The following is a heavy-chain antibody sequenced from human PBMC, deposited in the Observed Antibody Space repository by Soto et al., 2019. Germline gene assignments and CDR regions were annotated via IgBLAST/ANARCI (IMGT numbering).Heavy chain of an antibody. CDR1: GGSFSGYY. V-gene: IGHV4-34*01. CDR2: INHSGST. Sequence: SETLSLTCAVYGGSFSGYYWSWIRQAPGKGLEWIGEINHSGSTNYNPSLKSRVTISVDTSKNQFSLKLSSVTAADTAVYYCARQTSLWFGELFRTYNWFDPWGQGTLVTVSS. CDR3: ARQTSLWFGELFRTYNWFDP. D-gene: IGHD3-10*01. J-gene: IGHJ5*02.